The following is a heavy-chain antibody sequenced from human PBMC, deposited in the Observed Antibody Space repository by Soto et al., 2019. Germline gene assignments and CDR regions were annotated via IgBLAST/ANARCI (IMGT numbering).Heavy chain of an antibody. CDR1: GGTFSSYA. V-gene: IGHV1-69*13. D-gene: IGHD2-2*01. J-gene: IGHJ3*02. Sequence: SVKVSCKASGGTFSSYAISWVRQAPGQGLEWMGGIIPIFGTANYAQKFQGRVTITADESTSTAYMELSSLRSEDTAVYYCARVFCSSTSCSLSPFDVFEMWGKGKMVTVS. CDR2: IIPIFGTA. CDR3: ARVFCSSTSCSLSPFDVFEM.